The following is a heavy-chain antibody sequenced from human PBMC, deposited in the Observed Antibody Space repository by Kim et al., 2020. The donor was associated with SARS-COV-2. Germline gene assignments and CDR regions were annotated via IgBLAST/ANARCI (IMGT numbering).Heavy chain of an antibody. D-gene: IGHD4-4*01. Sequence: NYNPSLKSRVTISVAKSKNQFSLKLSSVTAADTAVYYCARDSCSNYNFDYWGQGTLVTVSS. V-gene: IGHV4-4*02. CDR3: ARDSCSNYNFDY. J-gene: IGHJ4*02.